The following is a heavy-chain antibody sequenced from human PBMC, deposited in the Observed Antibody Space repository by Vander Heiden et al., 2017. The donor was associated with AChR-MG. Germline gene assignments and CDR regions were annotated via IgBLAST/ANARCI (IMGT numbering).Heavy chain of an antibody. J-gene: IGHJ3*02. D-gene: IGHD3-22*01. CDR1: GGTFSSSA. CDR3: ARAGTMMRTGDAFDI. Sequence: QVQLVQSGAEVKKPGSSVTVSCTASGGTFSSSAISWVRQAPGQGLEWMGGIIPIFGTANYAQKFQGRVTITADESTSTAYMELSSLRSEDTAVYYCARAGTMMRTGDAFDIWCQGTMVTVSS. V-gene: IGHV1-69*01. CDR2: IIPIFGTA.